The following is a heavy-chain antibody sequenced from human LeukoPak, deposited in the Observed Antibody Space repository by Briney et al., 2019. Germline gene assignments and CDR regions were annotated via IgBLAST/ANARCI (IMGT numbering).Heavy chain of an antibody. CDR1: GFPLSCKL. Sequence: GSLRLFCSSSGFPLSCKLIGWVPPASGKGLGWGSVIYSGGSTYYADSVKGRFTISRDNSKNTLYLQMNSLRAEDTAVYYCARDRIVGATNWFDPWGQGTLGTVSS. CDR3: ARDRIVGATNWFDP. J-gene: IGHJ5*02. V-gene: IGHV3-66*01. CDR2: IYSGGST. D-gene: IGHD1-26*01.